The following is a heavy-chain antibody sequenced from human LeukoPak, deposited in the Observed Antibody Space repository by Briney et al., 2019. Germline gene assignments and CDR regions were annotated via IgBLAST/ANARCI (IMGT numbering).Heavy chain of an antibody. D-gene: IGHD6-19*01. CDR1: GFTFNSYA. V-gene: IGHV3-23*01. J-gene: IGHJ2*01. CDR2: ISGSGGST. Sequence: GGSLRLSCAASGFTFNSYAMSWVRQAPGKGLEWVSAISGSGGSTYYADSVEGRFTISRDNSKNTLYLQMNSLRVEDTAVYYCAKGVGSGWTHDWYFDLWGRGTLVTVSS. CDR3: AKGVGSGWTHDWYFDL.